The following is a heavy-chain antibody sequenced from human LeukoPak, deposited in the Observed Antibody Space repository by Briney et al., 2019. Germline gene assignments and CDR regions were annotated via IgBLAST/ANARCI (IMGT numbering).Heavy chain of an antibody. CDR3: ARGQWSGSTGPFDY. V-gene: IGHV4-59*01. Sequence: SETLPLTCTVSGVSITSYYWSWIRQPPGKGLEWIGYISYSGSTNYNPSLRSRVTISLDTSKNHFSLKLNSVTAADTAVYYCARGQWSGSTGPFDYWGQGTLVTVSS. D-gene: IGHD3-10*02. CDR1: GVSITSYY. J-gene: IGHJ4*02. CDR2: ISYSGST.